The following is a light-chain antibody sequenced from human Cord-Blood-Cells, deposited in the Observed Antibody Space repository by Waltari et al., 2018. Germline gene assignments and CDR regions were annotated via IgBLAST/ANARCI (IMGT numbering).Light chain of an antibody. CDR2: EVS. CDR3: SSYAGSNNFV. V-gene: IGLV2-8*01. CDR1: SSDVGGYNY. Sequence: QSALTQPPSASGSPGQSVTISCPGTSSDVGGYNYVSWYQQHQVKAPRLMIYEVSKRPSGFPDRFAGSKSGNTASLTVSGLQAEDEADYYCSSYAGSNNFVFGTGTKVTVL. J-gene: IGLJ1*01.